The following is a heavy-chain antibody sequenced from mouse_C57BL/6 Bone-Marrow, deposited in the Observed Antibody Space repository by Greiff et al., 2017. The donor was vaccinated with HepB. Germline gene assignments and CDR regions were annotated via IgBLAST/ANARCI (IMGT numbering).Heavy chain of an antibody. CDR2: IDPENGDT. CDR3: TAIYYDYLYYFDY. J-gene: IGHJ2*01. CDR1: GFNIKDDY. D-gene: IGHD2-4*01. V-gene: IGHV14-4*01. Sequence: VQLQQSGAELVRPGASVKLSCTASGFNIKDDYMHWVKQRPEQGLEWIGWIDPENGDTEYASKFQGKATITADTSSNTAYLQLSSLTSEDTAVYYCTAIYYDYLYYFDYWGQGTTLTVSS.